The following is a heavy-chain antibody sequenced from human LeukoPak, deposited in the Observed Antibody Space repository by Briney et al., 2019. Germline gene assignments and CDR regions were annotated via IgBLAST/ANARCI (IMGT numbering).Heavy chain of an antibody. CDR2: IYHSGST. V-gene: IGHV4-59*04. D-gene: IGHD6-13*01. J-gene: IGHJ4*02. CDR3: AMIPGGSSSDY. CDR1: GGSISSYY. Sequence: SETLSLTCTVSGGSISSYYWSWIRQPAGKGLEWIGSIYHSGSTYYNPSLKSRVTISVDTSKNQFSLKLSSVTAADTAMYYCAMIPGGSSSDYWGQGTLVTVSS.